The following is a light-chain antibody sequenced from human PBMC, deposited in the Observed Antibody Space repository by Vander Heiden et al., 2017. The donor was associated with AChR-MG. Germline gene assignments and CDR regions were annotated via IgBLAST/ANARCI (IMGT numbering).Light chain of an antibody. CDR3: QSYDSSLSGLVV. V-gene: IGLV1-40*01. CDR1: SSNIEAGYD. J-gene: IGLJ2*01. Sequence: QSVLTQPPSVSGVPGQRVTTSCTGSSSNIEAGYDVHWYQQLPGTAPKLLIYNNSNRPSGVPDRFSGSKSGTSASLAMAGLQAEDEADYDCQSYDSSLSGLVVFGGGTKVTVL. CDR2: NNS.